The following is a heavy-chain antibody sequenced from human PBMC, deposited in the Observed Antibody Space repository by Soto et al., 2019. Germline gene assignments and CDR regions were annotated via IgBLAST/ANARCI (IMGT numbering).Heavy chain of an antibody. CDR2: ISADNGNT. V-gene: IGHV1-18*04. D-gene: IGHD3-22*01. Sequence: ASVNVSCKPSGYTFTSYGISWVRQTPGQGLEWMGWISADNGNTDYSQKLQGRVTMTTDTSTSTAYMELRSLRSDDTAVYYCARELRYYDSSGPNIHWYFDLWGRGTLVTVSS. CDR1: GYTFTSYG. J-gene: IGHJ2*01. CDR3: ARELRYYDSSGPNIHWYFDL.